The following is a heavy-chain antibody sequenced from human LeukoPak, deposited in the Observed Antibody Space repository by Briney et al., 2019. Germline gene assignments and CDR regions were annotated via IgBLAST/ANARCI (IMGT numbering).Heavy chain of an antibody. Sequence: GGSLRLSCAASGFTFSSYSMNWVRQAPGKGLEWVSSISSSSSYIYYADSVKGRFTVSRDNAKNSLYLQMNSLRAEDTAVYYCARGGYDYIWGSYRDPPYYFDYWGQGTLVTVSS. CDR3: ARGGYDYIWGSYRDPPYYFDY. CDR1: GFTFSSYS. J-gene: IGHJ4*02. D-gene: IGHD3-16*02. V-gene: IGHV3-21*01. CDR2: ISSSSSYI.